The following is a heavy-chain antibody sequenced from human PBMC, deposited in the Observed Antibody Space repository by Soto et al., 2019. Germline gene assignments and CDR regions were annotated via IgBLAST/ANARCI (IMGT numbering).Heavy chain of an antibody. CDR3: ATGPGGCGDFSLDD. CDR2: IYSGGST. Sequence: QVQLQESGPGLVKPSETLSLTCTVSGGSINSYYWSWIRQPAGKGLEWIGRIYSGGSTNYNPSLKSRLTVSVDTSENQFSLKLTSVIAADTAVYACATGPGGCGDFSLDDCGQGTLVTVSS. V-gene: IGHV4-4*07. D-gene: IGHD3-10*01. CDR1: GGSINSYY. J-gene: IGHJ4*02.